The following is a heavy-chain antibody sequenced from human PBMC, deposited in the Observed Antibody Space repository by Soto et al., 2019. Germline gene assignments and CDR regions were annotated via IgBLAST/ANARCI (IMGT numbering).Heavy chain of an antibody. Sequence: GGSLRLSCAASGFTFSSYGMHWVRQAPGKGLEWVAVISYDGSNKYYADSVKGRFTISRDNSKNTLYLQMNSLRAEDTAVYYCAKDRPSSWYLGPGVGPTGDGMDVWGQGTTVTVSS. CDR3: AKDRPSSWYLGPGVGPTGDGMDV. J-gene: IGHJ6*02. CDR1: GFTFSSYG. D-gene: IGHD6-13*01. CDR2: ISYDGSNK. V-gene: IGHV3-30*18.